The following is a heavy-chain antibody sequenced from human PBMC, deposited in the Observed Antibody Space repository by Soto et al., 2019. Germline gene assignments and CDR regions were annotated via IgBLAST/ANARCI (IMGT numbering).Heavy chain of an antibody. Sequence: LSVSCGVADGSSSSSDWCRCVNKPPGKGLEWIGEIYHSGSTNYNPSLKSRVTISVDKSRNQFSLQLTSVTAADTAVYYCARGASTERYFSPSGGDWFDPSGQGIL. J-gene: IGHJ5*02. D-gene: IGHD3-9*01. CDR2: IYHSGST. V-gene: IGHV4-4*02. CDR1: DGSSSSSDW. CDR3: ARGASTERYFSPSGGDWFDP.